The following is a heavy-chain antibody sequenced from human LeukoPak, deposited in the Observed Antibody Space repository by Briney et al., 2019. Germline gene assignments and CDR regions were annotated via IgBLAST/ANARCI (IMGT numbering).Heavy chain of an antibody. CDR2: INPNGGGT. D-gene: IGHD2-2*01. CDR3: ARDGGYCSSTSCSLDY. Sequence: ASVKVSCKASGYTFTGYYMHWVRQAPGQGLEWMGWINPNGGGTNYAQKFQGRVTMTRDTSISTAYMELSRLRSDDTAVYYCARDGGYCSSTSCSLDYWGQGTLVTVSS. CDR1: GYTFTGYY. V-gene: IGHV1-2*02. J-gene: IGHJ4*02.